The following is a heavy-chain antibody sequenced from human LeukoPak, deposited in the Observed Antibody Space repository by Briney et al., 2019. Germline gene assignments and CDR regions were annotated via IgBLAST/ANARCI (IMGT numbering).Heavy chain of an antibody. CDR1: GYTFTSYY. CDR3: AREGSIVVVAYYFDY. V-gene: IGHV1-46*01. Sequence: ASVTVSCKASGYTFTSYYMHWVRQAPGQGLEWMGLINPSGGSTSYAQKFQGRVTMTRDMSTSTVYMELSSLRSEDTAVYYCAREGSIVVVAYYFDYWGQGTLVTVSS. J-gene: IGHJ4*02. D-gene: IGHD2-15*01. CDR2: INPSGGST.